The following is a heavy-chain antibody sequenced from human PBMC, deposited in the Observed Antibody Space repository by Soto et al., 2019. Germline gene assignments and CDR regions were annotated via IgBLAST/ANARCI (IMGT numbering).Heavy chain of an antibody. CDR3: ARDRLEEPTTFDY. CDR1: GFTFSSYG. D-gene: IGHD1-1*01. J-gene: IGHJ4*02. CDR2: IWYDGSNK. V-gene: IGHV3-33*01. Sequence: QVQLVESGGGVVQPGRSLRLSCAASGFTFSSYGMHWVRQAPGKGLEWVAVIWYDGSNKYYADSVKGRFTISRDNSKNTLYLQMNSLRAEDTAVYYCARDRLEEPTTFDYWGQGTLVTVSS.